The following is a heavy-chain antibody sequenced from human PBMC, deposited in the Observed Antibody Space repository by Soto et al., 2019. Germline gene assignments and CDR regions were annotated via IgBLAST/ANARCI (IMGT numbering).Heavy chain of an antibody. CDR1: NASISSRKW. V-gene: IGHV4-4*02. D-gene: IGHD3-10*01. CDR3: ASKFGELLADAFDI. Sequence: QVQLQESGPGLVKPSGTLSLTCTVSNASISSRKWWTWVRQTPGKGLEWIGEIYHSGRINHNPSLKSRSTMSVDKSNNQFSLKMTSVTAADTAVYYCASKFGELLADAFDIWGQGTVVTVSS. J-gene: IGHJ3*02. CDR2: IYHSGRI.